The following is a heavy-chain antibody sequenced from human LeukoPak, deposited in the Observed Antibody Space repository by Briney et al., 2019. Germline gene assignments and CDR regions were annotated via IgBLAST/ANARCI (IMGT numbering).Heavy chain of an antibody. V-gene: IGHV3-74*01. Sequence: GGSLKLSCAASGFTFSSYWMHWVRQAPGKGLVWVSRINSDGSSTSYADSVKGRFTISRDNAKNTLYLQMNSLRAEDTAVYYCARDSGSIDAFDIWGQGTMVTVSS. D-gene: IGHD1-26*01. CDR3: ARDSGSIDAFDI. CDR2: INSDGSST. J-gene: IGHJ3*02. CDR1: GFTFSSYW.